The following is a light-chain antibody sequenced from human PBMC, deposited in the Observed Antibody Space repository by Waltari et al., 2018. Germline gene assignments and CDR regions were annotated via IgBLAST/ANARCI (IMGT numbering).Light chain of an antibody. V-gene: IGKV1-9*01. CDR3: QQLNSYLYS. CDR1: QGITSH. CDR2: AAS. Sequence: DIQLTQSPSFLSASVGHRVTITCRASQGITSHLAWYQQKSGRAPNFLIYAASTLRRGVPSRFSGSGSGTVFTLTINDLQPEDFATYYCQQLNSYLYSFGQGTEVVMK. J-gene: IGKJ2*01.